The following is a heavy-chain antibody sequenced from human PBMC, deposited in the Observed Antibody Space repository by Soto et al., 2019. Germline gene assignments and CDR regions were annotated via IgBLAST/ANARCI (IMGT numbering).Heavy chain of an antibody. CDR2: ISYDGSNK. D-gene: IGHD4-17*01. J-gene: IGHJ3*02. CDR1: GFTFSSYG. V-gene: IGHV3-30*03. CDR3: AFDYGDYGGAFDI. Sequence: QVQLVESGGGVVQPGRSLRLSCAASGFTFSSYGMHWVRQAPGKGLEWVAVISYDGSNKYYADSVKGRFTISRDNSKNPLYLQMNSLRAEDTAVYYCAFDYGDYGGAFDIWGQGTMVTVSS.